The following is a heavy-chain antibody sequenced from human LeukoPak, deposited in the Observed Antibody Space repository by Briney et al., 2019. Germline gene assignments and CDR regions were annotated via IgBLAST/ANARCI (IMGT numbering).Heavy chain of an antibody. CDR2: ISWNSGRI. V-gene: IGHV3-9*03. CDR1: GFTFDDYA. D-gene: IGHD1-26*01. J-gene: IGHJ5*02. Sequence: GGSLRLSCAASGFTFDDYAMHWVRQAPGKGLEWVSGISWNSGRIGYADSVKGRFTISRDNAKNSLYLQMNSLRAEDMAMYYCAKGDSGSYWNWFDPWGQGTLVTVSS. CDR3: AKGDSGSYWNWFDP.